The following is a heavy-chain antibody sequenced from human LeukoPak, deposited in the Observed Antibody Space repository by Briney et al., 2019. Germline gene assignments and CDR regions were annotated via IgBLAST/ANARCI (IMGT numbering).Heavy chain of an antibody. D-gene: IGHD4-23*01. CDR2: ISISGDGT. V-gene: IGHV3-23*01. Sequence: PGGSLRLSCAGSGFTFNNYAMSWVRQTPRKGLEWVSTISISGDGTYYADPVKGRFTISRDNAKNSLYLQMSSLRAEDTAVYYCARSRITPYYYYGMDVWGQGATVTVSS. J-gene: IGHJ6*02. CDR1: GFTFNNYA. CDR3: ARSRITPYYYYGMDV.